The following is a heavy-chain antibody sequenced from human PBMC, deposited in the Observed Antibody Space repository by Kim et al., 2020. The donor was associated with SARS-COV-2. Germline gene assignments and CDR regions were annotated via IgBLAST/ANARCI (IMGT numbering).Heavy chain of an antibody. D-gene: IGHD3-10*01. CDR3: AKASRRMDPYPAGGDY. Sequence: GGSLRLSCAASGFTFSSYAMSWVRQAPGKGLEWVSAISGSGGSTYYADSVKGRFTISRDNSKNTLYLQMNSLRAEDTAVYYCAKASRRMDPYPAGGDYWGQRTLLTVSS. V-gene: IGHV3-23*01. J-gene: IGHJ4*02. CDR2: ISGSGGST. CDR1: GFTFSSYA.